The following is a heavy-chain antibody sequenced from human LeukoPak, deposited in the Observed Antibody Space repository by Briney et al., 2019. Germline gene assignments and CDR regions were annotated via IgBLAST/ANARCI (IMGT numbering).Heavy chain of an antibody. CDR1: GVVLSKFR. D-gene: IGHD2-21*02. J-gene: IGHJ4*02. CDR3: AGGMSQLQFSPTDY. Sequence: GGSLRLSCGASGVVLSKFRMTWLRERPGEALVGVSSISSSRSYIYYGDSVKCRFTLSRDNAKNSLYLQMTSPRAEDTAVYSCAGGMSQLQFSPTDYWGQATLVTVSS. CDR2: ISSSRSYI. V-gene: IGHV3-21*01.